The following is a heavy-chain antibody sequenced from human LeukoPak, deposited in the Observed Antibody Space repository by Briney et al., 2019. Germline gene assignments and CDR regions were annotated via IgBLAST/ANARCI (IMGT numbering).Heavy chain of an antibody. J-gene: IGHJ4*02. D-gene: IGHD1-26*01. CDR1: GGSISSYY. Sequence: SETLSLTCTVSGGSISSYYWGWIRQPPGKGLEWIGSIYYSGSTYYNPSLKSRITISVDTSKNQFSLKLSSVTAADTAVYYCARGRIVGATFDYWGQGTLVTVSS. CDR2: IYYSGST. V-gene: IGHV4-39*07. CDR3: ARGRIVGATFDY.